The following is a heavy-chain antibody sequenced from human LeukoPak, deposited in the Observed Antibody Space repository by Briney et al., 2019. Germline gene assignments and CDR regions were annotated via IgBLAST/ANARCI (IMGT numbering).Heavy chain of an antibody. J-gene: IGHJ4*02. CDR1: GFTFSSYS. CDR3: ARDKNPGIAAD. CDR2: IYSGGSA. Sequence: GGSLRLSCAASGFTFSSYSMNWVRQAPGKGLEWFSVIYSGGSAFYADSVKGRFTISRDNSKNTLYLQMNSLRAEDTAVYYCARDKNPGIAADWGQGTLVTVSS. D-gene: IGHD6-25*01. V-gene: IGHV3-53*01.